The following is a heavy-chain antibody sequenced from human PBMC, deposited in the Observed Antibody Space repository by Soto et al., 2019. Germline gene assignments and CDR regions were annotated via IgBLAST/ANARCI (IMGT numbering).Heavy chain of an antibody. Sequence: SETLSLTCTVSGGSISSYYWSWIRQPPGKGLEWIGYIYYSGSTNYNPSLKSRVTISVDTSKNQFSLKLSSVTAADTAVYYRARGRDGYNLNYWGQGTLVTVSS. CDR2: IYYSGST. V-gene: IGHV4-59*01. CDR1: GGSISSYY. CDR3: ARGRDGYNLNY. J-gene: IGHJ4*02. D-gene: IGHD5-12*01.